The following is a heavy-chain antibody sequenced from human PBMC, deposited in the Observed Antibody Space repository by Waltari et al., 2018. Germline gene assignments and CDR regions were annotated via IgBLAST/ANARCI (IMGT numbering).Heavy chain of an antibody. V-gene: IGHV1-2*06. CDR1: GYPFTGYY. Sequence: QVQLVQSGAEVKKPGASVKVSCKASGYPFTGYYMHWVRQAPGQGLEWMGRINPNSGGTNYAQKFQGRVTMTRDTSISTAYMELSRLRSDDTAVYYCAREDRLRLGELSLVDYWGQGTLVTVSS. D-gene: IGHD3-16*02. CDR3: AREDRLRLGELSLVDY. J-gene: IGHJ4*02. CDR2: INPNSGGT.